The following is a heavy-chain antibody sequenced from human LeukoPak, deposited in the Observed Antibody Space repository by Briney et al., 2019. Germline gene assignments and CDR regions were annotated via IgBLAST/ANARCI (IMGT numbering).Heavy chain of an antibody. J-gene: IGHJ4*02. CDR1: GYTFTSYA. CDR3: AREGRENSGYERIDY. Sequence: VASVKVSCKASGYTFTSYALNWVRQAPGQGLEWMGWINPNSGGTNYAQKFQGRVTMTRDTSISTAYMELSRLRSDDTAVYYCAREGRENSGYERIDYWGQGTLVTVSS. V-gene: IGHV1-2*02. CDR2: INPNSGGT. D-gene: IGHD5-12*01.